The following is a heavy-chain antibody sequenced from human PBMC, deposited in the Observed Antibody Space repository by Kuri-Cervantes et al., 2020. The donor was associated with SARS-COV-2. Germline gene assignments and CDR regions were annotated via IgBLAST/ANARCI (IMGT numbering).Heavy chain of an antibody. J-gene: IGHJ3*02. CDR3: ARDSGDWNPDGFDI. Sequence: ASVKVSCKASGYTFTTSDINWVRQATGQGLEWMGWINPDTGNAGYAQKFQGRVTVTRDTSTSTAFMELSSLRSDDTAVYYCARDSGDWNPDGFDIWGQGTTVTVSS. D-gene: IGHD1-1*01. V-gene: IGHV1-8*02. CDR1: GYTFTTSD. CDR2: INPDTGNA.